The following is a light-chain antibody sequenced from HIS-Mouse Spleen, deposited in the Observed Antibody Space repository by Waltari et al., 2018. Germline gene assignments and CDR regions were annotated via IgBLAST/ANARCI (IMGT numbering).Light chain of an antibody. J-gene: IGLJ3*02. CDR1: SSDVGGYNY. CDR3: SSYTSSSTWV. V-gene: IGLV2-14*03. CDR2: DVS. Sequence: QSALTQPASVSGSPGQSITISCTGTSSDVGGYNYVSWYQQHPGKAPQLMIYDVSNRPSGVSIRFSGSKSSNTASLTISGLQAEDEADYYCSSYTSSSTWVFGGGTKLTVL.